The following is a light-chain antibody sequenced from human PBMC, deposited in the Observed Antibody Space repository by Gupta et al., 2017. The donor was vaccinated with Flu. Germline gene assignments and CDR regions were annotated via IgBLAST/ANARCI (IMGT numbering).Light chain of an antibody. Sequence: DIQMTQSPSTLSASVGDRVTITCRASQSISSWLAWYQQKPGKAPKLLIYKASTLESGVPSRFSGSGSGSEFTLTISSLQPDDFATYYCQQYNRYPHVTFGQGTKLEIK. V-gene: IGKV1-5*03. CDR2: KAS. J-gene: IGKJ2*01. CDR3: QQYNRYPHVT. CDR1: QSISSW.